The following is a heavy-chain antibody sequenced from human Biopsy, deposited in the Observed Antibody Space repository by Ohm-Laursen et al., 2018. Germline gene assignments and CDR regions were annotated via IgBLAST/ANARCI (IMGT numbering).Heavy chain of an antibody. CDR1: RVTFSSYA. D-gene: IGHD1-14*01. Sequence: SVKVSCKSSRVTFSSYAVSWVRLAPGQGLEWMGGIIPMFGTTNYAQKFQGRLSITADKSTTAAYLELSGLRSEDTAVYYCASHVTYNFNGGLDYWGHGTLVTVSS. CDR2: IIPMFGTT. J-gene: IGHJ4*01. CDR3: ASHVTYNFNGGLDY. V-gene: IGHV1-69*06.